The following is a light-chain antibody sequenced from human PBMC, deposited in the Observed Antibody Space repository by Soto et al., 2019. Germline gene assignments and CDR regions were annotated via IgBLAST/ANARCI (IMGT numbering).Light chain of an antibody. CDR2: GAS. V-gene: IGKV1-33*01. CDR3: QQYDNLP. J-gene: IGKJ4*01. Sequence: DIQMTQSPSSLSASVGERVTITCQASHGISKSLNWCQQKPGKAPNLLIYGASNLETGVPSRFRGIGSGTDFTFTISSLQPKDIAAYYCQQYDNLPVGGGTKVEIK. CDR1: HGISKS.